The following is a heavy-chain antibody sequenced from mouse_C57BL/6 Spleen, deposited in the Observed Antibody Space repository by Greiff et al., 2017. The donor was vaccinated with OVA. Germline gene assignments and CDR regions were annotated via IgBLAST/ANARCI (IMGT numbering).Heavy chain of an antibody. CDR2: IDSEDGDT. CDR3: TTHYDYDVGY. CDR1: GFNIKDYY. J-gene: IGHJ2*01. D-gene: IGHD2-4*01. V-gene: IGHV14-1*01. Sequence: VQLKESGAELVRPGASVKFSFTASGFNIKDYYLHWVKQRPEQDPEWIGSIDSEDGDTEYAQKFHGKDTMTADTSSNTAYLQLSSLTSEDTAVYYCTTHYDYDVGYWGQGTTLTVSS.